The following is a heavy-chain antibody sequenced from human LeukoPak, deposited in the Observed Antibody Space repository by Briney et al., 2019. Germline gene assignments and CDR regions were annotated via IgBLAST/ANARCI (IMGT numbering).Heavy chain of an antibody. CDR2: ISSSGSTR. CDR1: GFTFSSYE. V-gene: IGHV3-48*03. Sequence: GGSLRLSCAGSGFTFSSYEMNWVRQAPGKGLEWVSYISSSGSTRYYADSVKGRFTVSRDNAKNSLYLQMNSLRAEDTAVYYCARAEYSWNGEGTQYYFDYWGQGTLVTVSS. D-gene: IGHD1-1*01. CDR3: ARAEYSWNGEGTQYYFDY. J-gene: IGHJ4*02.